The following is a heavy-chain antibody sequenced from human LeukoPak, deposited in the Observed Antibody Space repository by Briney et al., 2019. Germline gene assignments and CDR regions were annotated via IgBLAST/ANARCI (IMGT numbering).Heavy chain of an antibody. CDR3: ASDSPYYGMDV. J-gene: IGHJ6*02. CDR2: INSDGSAT. CDR1: GFPFSSYW. Sequence: GGSLRLSCAASGFPFSSYWMHWVRQVPGKGLLWVSRINSDGSATIYADSVRGRFTVSRDNAKNTLYLQMSGLRVEDTAVYHCASDSPYYGMDVWGQGTTVTVSS. V-gene: IGHV3-74*01.